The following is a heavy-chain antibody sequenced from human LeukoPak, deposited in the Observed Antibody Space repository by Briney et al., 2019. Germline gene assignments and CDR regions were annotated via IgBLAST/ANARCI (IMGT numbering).Heavy chain of an antibody. CDR3: AREWLVGGRALGY. D-gene: IGHD6-19*01. Sequence: SVKVSCKASGGTFSSYAISWVRQAPGQGLEWMGRIIPIFGIANYAQKFQGRVTITADKSTSTAYMELSSLRSDDTAVYYCAREWLVGGRALGYWGQGTLVTVSS. CDR1: GGTFSSYA. V-gene: IGHV1-69*04. CDR2: IIPIFGIA. J-gene: IGHJ4*02.